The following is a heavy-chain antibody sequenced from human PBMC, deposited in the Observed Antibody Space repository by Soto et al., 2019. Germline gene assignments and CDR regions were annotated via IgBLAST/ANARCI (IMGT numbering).Heavy chain of an antibody. CDR3: AKDGGLRYFDWLLY. CDR1: WVNIINHC. Sequence: HWYAASWVNIINHCIHRISKNKGKGLEWVAVISYDGSNKYYADSVKGRFTISRDNSKNTLYLQMNSLRAEDTAVYYCAKDGGLRYFDWLLYLGQGTLVTVSS. D-gene: IGHD3-9*01. CDR2: ISYDGSNK. V-gene: IGHV3-30*18. J-gene: IGHJ4*02.